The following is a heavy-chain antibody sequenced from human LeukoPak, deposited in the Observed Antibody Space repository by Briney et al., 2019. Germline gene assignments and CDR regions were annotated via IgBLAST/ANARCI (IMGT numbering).Heavy chain of an antibody. CDR2: IKYDASST. CDR1: GFTFSSHW. CDR3: AKDVNSYCRGDCSDY. J-gene: IGHJ4*02. Sequence: GGSLRLSCADSGFTFSSHWMHWVRQAPGKGLVWVSRIKYDASSTSYADSVKGRFTISRDNSKNTVSLEMNSLRAEDTAIYYCAKDVNSYCRGDCSDYWGQGTLVTVSS. D-gene: IGHD2-21*01. V-gene: IGHV3-74*01.